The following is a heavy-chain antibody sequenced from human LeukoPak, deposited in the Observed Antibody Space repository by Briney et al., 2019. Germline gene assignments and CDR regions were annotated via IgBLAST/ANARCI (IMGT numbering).Heavy chain of an antibody. D-gene: IGHD3/OR15-3a*01. Sequence: PSGTLSLTCDVSGYSISNSNWWSWVRQPPGKGLEWIGEIYHSGSTNYNPSLKSRVTMSVDRSKNQFSLNLSSVTAADTAMYYCARRDWSPPMSFDIWGQGTMVTVSS. CDR3: ARRDWSPPMSFDI. V-gene: IGHV4-4*02. CDR2: IYHSGST. CDR1: GYSISNSNW. J-gene: IGHJ3*02.